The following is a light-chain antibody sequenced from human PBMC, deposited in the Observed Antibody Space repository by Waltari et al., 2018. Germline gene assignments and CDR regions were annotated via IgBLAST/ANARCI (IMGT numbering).Light chain of an antibody. CDR3: QESFGSPPA. CDR1: QNINRY. Sequence: DIQMTQSPSSLSASVGDRVTITCRASQNINRYLNWYQQKPGKAPNLLIYAASSLQSGVPSRFSGSGSGTDFTLTISSLQPEDFATYYCQESFGSPPAFGQGTQVEIK. CDR2: AAS. J-gene: IGKJ1*01. V-gene: IGKV1-39*01.